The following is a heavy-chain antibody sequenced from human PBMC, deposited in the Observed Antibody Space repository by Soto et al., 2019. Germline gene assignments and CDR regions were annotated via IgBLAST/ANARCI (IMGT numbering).Heavy chain of an antibody. Sequence: ASVKVYCKASVYTLSDHVISWVRQAPGQGLEWIGWINPYNANTRYGEKVQGRVTMTTDTSSTEYMERTGLTSDDTGVYYCARDWTSPSCVSSSCPRGGWFNPWGKGTLVTVSS. CDR3: ARDWTSPSCVSSSCPRGGWFNP. CDR2: INPYNANT. V-gene: IGHV1-18*04. D-gene: IGHD2-15*01. J-gene: IGHJ5*02. CDR1: VYTLSDHV.